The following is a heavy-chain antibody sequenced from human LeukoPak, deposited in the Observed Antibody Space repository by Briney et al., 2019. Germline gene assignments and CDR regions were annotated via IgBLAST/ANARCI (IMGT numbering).Heavy chain of an antibody. D-gene: IGHD1-26*01. Sequence: ASVKVSCKASGGTFSSYAISWVRQAPGQGLEWMGWISAYNGNTDYAQKLQGRVTMTTDTSTSTAYMELRSLRSEDTAVYYCARRNSGSYYYYYYMDVWGKGTTVTVSS. J-gene: IGHJ6*03. CDR2: ISAYNGNT. V-gene: IGHV1-18*01. CDR1: GGTFSSYA. CDR3: ARRNSGSYYYYYYMDV.